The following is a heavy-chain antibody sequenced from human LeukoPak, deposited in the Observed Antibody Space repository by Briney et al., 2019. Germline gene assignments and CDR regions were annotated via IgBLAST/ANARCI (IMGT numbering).Heavy chain of an antibody. CDR2: IKQDGSEK. Sequence: GGSLRLSCAASGFTFSIYWMTWVRQAPGKGLECVAIIKQDGSEKYYVDSVKGRFTMARDNAKNSLHLQMNILRAEDTAVYYCARGGSHDALDIWGQGTMVTVSS. V-gene: IGHV3-7*01. J-gene: IGHJ3*02. CDR1: GFTFSIYW. CDR3: ARGGSHDALDI.